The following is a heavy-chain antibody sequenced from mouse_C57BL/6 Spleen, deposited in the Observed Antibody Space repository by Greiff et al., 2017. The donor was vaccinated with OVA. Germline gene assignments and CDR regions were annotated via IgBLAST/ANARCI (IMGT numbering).Heavy chain of an antibody. CDR3: ALSSRYFDV. V-gene: IGHV1-74*01. CDR1: GYTFTSYW. D-gene: IGHD6-1*01. J-gene: IGHJ1*03. CDR2: IHPSDSDT. Sequence: VKLQQPGAELVKPGASVKVSCKASGYTFTSYWMHWVKQRPGQGLEWIGMIHPSDSDTNYNQKFKGKATLTVDKSSSTAYMKLSSLTSEDSAVYYCALSSRYFDVWGTGTTVTVSS.